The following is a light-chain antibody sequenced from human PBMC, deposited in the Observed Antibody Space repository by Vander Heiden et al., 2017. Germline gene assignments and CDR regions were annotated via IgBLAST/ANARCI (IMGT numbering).Light chain of an antibody. J-gene: IGLJ2*01. CDR1: ALPKQY. V-gene: IGLV3-25*03. CDR2: EDS. CDR3: QSADSSGTYVV. Sequence: SYELTQPTSLSVSPGQTARIPCPGDALPKQYAYWYQQKPGQAPVLVIDEDSERPSGIPERFSGSSSGTTVTLTISGVEAEDEADYYCQSADSSGTYVVFGGGTKLTVL.